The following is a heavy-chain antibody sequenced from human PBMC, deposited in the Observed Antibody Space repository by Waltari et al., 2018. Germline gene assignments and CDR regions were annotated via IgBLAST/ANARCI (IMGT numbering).Heavy chain of an antibody. D-gene: IGHD4-17*01. CDR3: ANLGHYGDRDY. V-gene: IGHV3-9*01. CDR2: ISWNSGSI. J-gene: IGHJ4*02. Sequence: EVQLVESGGGLVQPGRSLRLSCAASGFTFDDYAMHWVRQAPGKGLEWVSGISWNSGSIGYVDSVKGRFTISRDNAKNSLYLQMNSLRAEDTALYYCANLGHYGDRDYWGQGTLVTVSS. CDR1: GFTFDDYA.